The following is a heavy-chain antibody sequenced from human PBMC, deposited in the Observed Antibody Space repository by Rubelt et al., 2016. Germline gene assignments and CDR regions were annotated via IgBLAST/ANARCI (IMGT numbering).Heavy chain of an antibody. CDR3: ARRGFSGSLGMFDY. D-gene: IGHD1-26*01. Sequence: QLQLQESGPGLVKPSETLSLTCTVSGGSISSGTDYWGWIRQPPGKGLEWIGYIYYKGGTYYNPSLKSRVTISVDTSTNQFSLKLDSGTAADTAVYYCARRGFSGSLGMFDYWGQGTLVTVSS. V-gene: IGHV4-39*01. CDR1: GGSISSGTDY. J-gene: IGHJ4*02. CDR2: IYYKGGT.